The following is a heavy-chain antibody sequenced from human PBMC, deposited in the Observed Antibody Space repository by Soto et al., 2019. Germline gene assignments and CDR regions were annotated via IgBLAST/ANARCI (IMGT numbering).Heavy chain of an antibody. J-gene: IGHJ4*02. CDR1: AVSVSTSW. V-gene: IGHV3-74*01. CDR2: INPDGRTI. CDR3: ATAGSSRFDN. Sequence: GGSLGLACAASAVSVSTSWVHGVPQAPGEGLVWVSRINPDGRTINYADSVKGRFTISRYNAKNTLYLQMNILRVEDSAVYFCATAGSSRFDNWGRGTLVTVSS. D-gene: IGHD1-1*01.